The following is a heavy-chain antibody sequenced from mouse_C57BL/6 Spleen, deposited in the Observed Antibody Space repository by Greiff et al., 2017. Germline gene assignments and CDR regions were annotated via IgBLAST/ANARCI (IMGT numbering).Heavy chain of an antibody. CDR2: ISDGGSYT. CDR1: GFTFSSYA. D-gene: IGHD2-4*01. J-gene: IGHJ4*01. V-gene: IGHV5-4*01. CDR3: ARDLDDYYYYAMDY. Sequence: EVHLVESGGGLVKPGGSLKLSCAASGFTFSSYAMSWVRQTPEKRLEWVATISDGGSYTYYPDNVKGRFTISRDNAKNNLYLQMSHLKSEDTAMYYCARDLDDYYYYAMDYWGQGTSVTVSS.